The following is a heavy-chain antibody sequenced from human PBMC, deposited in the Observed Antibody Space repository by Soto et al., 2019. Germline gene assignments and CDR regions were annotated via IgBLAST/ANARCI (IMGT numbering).Heavy chain of an antibody. CDR1: GFTFDDYA. J-gene: IGHJ4*02. D-gene: IGHD3-3*01. V-gene: IGHV3-9*01. CDR3: AKAGFWSGYYSLVDY. CDR2: SSWNSGSI. Sequence: EVQLVESGGGLVQPGRSLRLSCAASGFTFDDYAMHWVRQARGKGLEWVSGSSWNSGSIGYADSVKGRFTISRDTAKNSLYLQMNSLRAEDTALYYCAKAGFWSGYYSLVDYWGQGTLVTVSS.